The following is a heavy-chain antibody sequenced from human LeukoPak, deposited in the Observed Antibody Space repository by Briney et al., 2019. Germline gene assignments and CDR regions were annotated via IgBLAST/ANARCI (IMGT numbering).Heavy chain of an antibody. CDR2: INYSGRT. D-gene: IGHD1-1*01. CDR1: GDSITRNTYY. V-gene: IGHV4-39*01. CDR3: ARLSTSDTDGNYFDF. J-gene: IGHJ4*02. Sequence: SETLSLTWTVSGDSITRNTYYWVWVRQPPGKGLEWIGSINYSGRTFYSSSLKSRATISVDTFRNQFSLKVTSVTAADTAVYSCARLSTSDTDGNYFDFWGQGTLVTVS.